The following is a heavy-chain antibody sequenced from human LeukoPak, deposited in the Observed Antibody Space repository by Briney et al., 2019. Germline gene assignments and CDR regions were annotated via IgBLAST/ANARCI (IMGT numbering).Heavy chain of an antibody. Sequence: SETLSLTCPVSGGSISSSSYYWGWIRQPPGKGLEWIGSIYYSGSTYYNPSLKSRVTISVDTSKNQFSLKLSSVTSADTAVYYCARQAVLEQQLVYYFDYWGQGTLVTVSS. V-gene: IGHV4-39*01. CDR3: ARQAVLEQQLVYYFDY. J-gene: IGHJ4*02. CDR1: GGSISSSSYY. D-gene: IGHD6-13*01. CDR2: IYYSGST.